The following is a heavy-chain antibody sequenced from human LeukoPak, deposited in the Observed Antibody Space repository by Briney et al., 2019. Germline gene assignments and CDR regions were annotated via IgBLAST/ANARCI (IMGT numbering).Heavy chain of an antibody. CDR2: VWFDGIRK. CDR3: ARDLEDSSPFGAFDM. V-gene: IGHV3-33*01. Sequence: PGRSLRLSCAASGFTFSNYGTHWVRQVPGKWLEWVAAVWFDGIRKYYADSVKGRLTISRDNSKNTLYLQMNSLRAEDTAVYYCARDLEDSSPFGAFDMWGQGTMVTVSS. CDR1: GFTFSNYG. D-gene: IGHD3-22*01. J-gene: IGHJ3*02.